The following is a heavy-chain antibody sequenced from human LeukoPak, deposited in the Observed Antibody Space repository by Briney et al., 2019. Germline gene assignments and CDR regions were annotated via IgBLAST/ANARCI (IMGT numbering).Heavy chain of an antibody. D-gene: IGHD3-10*01. V-gene: IGHV3-23*01. J-gene: IGHJ4*02. CDR3: VRALWFGELSSSGP. CDR1: GFTFSSLA. CDR2: ISSRGDST. Sequence: PGGSLRLSCVASGFTFSSLAMSWVRQAPGKGLEWLSIISSRGDSTDYAESVKGRFTISRDNSKNTLYLRMKSLRVEDTAVYYCVRALWFGELSSSGPWGQGTLVIVSS.